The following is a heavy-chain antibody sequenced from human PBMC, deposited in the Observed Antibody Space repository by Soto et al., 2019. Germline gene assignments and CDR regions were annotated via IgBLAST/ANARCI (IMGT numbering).Heavy chain of an antibody. V-gene: IGHV3-23*01. D-gene: IGHD3-9*01. CDR1: GFTFSSYA. Sequence: EVQLLESGGGLVQPGGSLRLSCAASGFTFSSYAMSWVRQAPGKGLEWVSAISGSGGSTYYADSVKGRFTISRDNSKNTLYLQMNSPRAEDTAVYYCASQGYFDSNYGDYWGQGTLVTVSS. J-gene: IGHJ4*02. CDR2: ISGSGGST. CDR3: ASQGYFDSNYGDY.